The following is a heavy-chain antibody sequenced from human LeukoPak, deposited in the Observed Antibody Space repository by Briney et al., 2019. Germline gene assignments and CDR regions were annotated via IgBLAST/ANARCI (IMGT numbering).Heavy chain of an antibody. Sequence: PGGSLRLSCAASGFTFRNYCMNWVRQAPGKGLEWVSAISGGGGTTNYADSVKGRFTISRDNAKNSLYLQMNSLRDEDTAVYYCARVGGNSGSYTGGKTGAFDIWGQGTMVTVSS. CDR2: ISGGGGTT. J-gene: IGHJ3*02. D-gene: IGHD1-26*01. V-gene: IGHV3-48*02. CDR1: GFTFRNYC. CDR3: ARVGGNSGSYTGGKTGAFDI.